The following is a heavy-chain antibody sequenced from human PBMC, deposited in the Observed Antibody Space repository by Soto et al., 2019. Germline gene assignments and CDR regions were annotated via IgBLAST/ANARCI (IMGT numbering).Heavy chain of an antibody. CDR3: ARGGVAAGFDY. CDR2: INFNGTIT. J-gene: IGHJ4*02. Sequence: ETLRLSCSGSGFTFTSYWMFWVRQAPGKGLVWVSHINFNGTITSYADSVEGRFTISRDNAKKTLHLQMNGLRVEDTAVYYGARGGVAAGFDYWGQGRLVTVSS. CDR1: GFTFTSYW. V-gene: IGHV3-74*01. D-gene: IGHD6-25*01.